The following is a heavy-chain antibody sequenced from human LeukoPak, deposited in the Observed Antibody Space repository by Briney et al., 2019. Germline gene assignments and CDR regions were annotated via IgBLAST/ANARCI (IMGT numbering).Heavy chain of an antibody. V-gene: IGHV3-66*01. CDR2: IYSGGST. J-gene: IGHJ4*02. Sequence: GGSLRLSCAASGFTVNSNYMSWVRQAPGEGLEWVSVIYSGGSTYYADSVKGRFTISRDNSKNTLYLQMNSLRAEDTAVYYCARETYSSSCNFDYWGQGTLVTVSS. CDR3: ARETYSSSCNFDY. CDR1: GFTVNSNY. D-gene: IGHD6-13*01.